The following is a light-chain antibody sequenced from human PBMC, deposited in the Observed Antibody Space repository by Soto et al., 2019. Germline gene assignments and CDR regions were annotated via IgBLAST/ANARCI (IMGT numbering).Light chain of an antibody. CDR2: AAS. V-gene: IGKV1D-16*01. J-gene: IGKJ4*01. CDR3: QQYNSYSPLT. Sequence: DIQMTQSPSSVSASVGDRVTITCRASQHIASWLAWYQQKPGKAPKLLIYAASNLQSGVPSRFSGRRSGTEFTLTISSLQPDDFATYYCQQYNSYSPLTFGGGTKVDIK. CDR1: QHIASW.